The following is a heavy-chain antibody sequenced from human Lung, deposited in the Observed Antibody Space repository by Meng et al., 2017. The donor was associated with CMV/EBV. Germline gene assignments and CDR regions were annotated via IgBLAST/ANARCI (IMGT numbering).Heavy chain of an antibody. D-gene: IGHD2-8*01. V-gene: IGHV1-69*10. CDR3: ARFMVYVRDPEKCSFDS. Sequence: SVKVSCKDSGGSFSSYEIVWVRQAPGQGLEWVGRIIPVLGIANYAQKFQGRVMITADKSTSPAYMVVSSLRSDDTAVYYCARFMVYVRDPEKCSFDSWGQGTQVTVSS. J-gene: IGHJ4*02. CDR1: GGSFSSYE. CDR2: IIPVLGIA.